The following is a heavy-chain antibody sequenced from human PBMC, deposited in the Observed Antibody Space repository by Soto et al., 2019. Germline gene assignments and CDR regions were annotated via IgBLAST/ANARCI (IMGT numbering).Heavy chain of an antibody. V-gene: IGHV3-23*01. CDR3: AKLPFDSGSYYFDY. CDR2: ISGSGGSK. D-gene: IGHD1-26*01. CDR1: GFTFSSYA. J-gene: IGHJ4*02. Sequence: GGSLRLSCAASGFTFSSYAMSWVRQAPGKGLEWVSAISGSGGSKYYADSVKGRFTISRDNSKNTLYLQMNSLRAEDTAVYYCAKLPFDSGSYYFDYWGQGTLVTVSA.